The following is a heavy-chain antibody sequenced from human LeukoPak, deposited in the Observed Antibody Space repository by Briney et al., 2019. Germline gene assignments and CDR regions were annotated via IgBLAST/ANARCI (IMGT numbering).Heavy chain of an antibody. CDR1: GYTFTGYY. CDR2: MNPNSGNT. J-gene: IGHJ4*02. Sequence: AAVKVSCKASGYTFTGYYMHWVRQAPGQGLEWMGWMNPNSGNTGYAQKFQGRVTMTRNTSISTAYMELSSLRSEDTAVYYCARERGTGIAASWGQGTLVTVSS. D-gene: IGHD6-13*01. CDR3: ARERGTGIAAS. V-gene: IGHV1-8*02.